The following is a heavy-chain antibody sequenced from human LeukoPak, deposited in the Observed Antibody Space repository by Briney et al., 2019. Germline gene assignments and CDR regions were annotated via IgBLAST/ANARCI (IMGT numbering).Heavy chain of an antibody. D-gene: IGHD2-15*01. CDR2: IIPILGIA. CDR1: GGTFSSYA. J-gene: IGHJ3*02. CDR3: AREGGYCSGGSCYSRRAFDI. Sequence: SVKVSCKASGGTFSSYAISWVRQAPGQGLEWMGRIIPILGIANYAQKFQGRVTITADKSTSTAYMELSSLRSEDTAVYYCAREGGYCSGGSCYSRRAFDIWGQGTMVTVSS. V-gene: IGHV1-69*04.